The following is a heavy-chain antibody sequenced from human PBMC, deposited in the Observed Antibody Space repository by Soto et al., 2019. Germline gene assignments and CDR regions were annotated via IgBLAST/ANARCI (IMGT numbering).Heavy chain of an antibody. D-gene: IGHD2-15*01. CDR2: IIPILGIA. CDR1: GGTFSSYT. Sequence: QVQLVQSGAEVKKPGSSVKVSCKASGGTFSSYTISWVRQAPGQGLEWMGRIIPILGIANYAQKIKGRVTITADKSTSTAYMELSSLRSEDTSVYYCARKPVYCSGGSCYHNHDAFDIWGQGTMVIVSS. V-gene: IGHV1-69*02. J-gene: IGHJ3*02. CDR3: ARKPVYCSGGSCYHNHDAFDI.